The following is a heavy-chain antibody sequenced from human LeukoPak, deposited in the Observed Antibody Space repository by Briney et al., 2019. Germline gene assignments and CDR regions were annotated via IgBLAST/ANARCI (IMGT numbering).Heavy chain of an antibody. CDR1: GFTFSSYA. CDR3: TTDPDYYDSSGYYYVGY. D-gene: IGHD3-22*01. J-gene: IGHJ4*02. Sequence: GGSLRLSCAASGFTFSSYAMSWVRQAPGKGLEWVSAISGSGGSTYYADSVKGRFTISRDNSKNTLYLQMNSLRAEDTAVYYCTTDPDYYDSSGYYYVGYWGQGTLVTVSS. CDR2: ISGSGGST. V-gene: IGHV3-23*01.